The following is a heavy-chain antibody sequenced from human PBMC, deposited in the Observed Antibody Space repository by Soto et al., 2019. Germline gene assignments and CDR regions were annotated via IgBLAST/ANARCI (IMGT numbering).Heavy chain of an antibody. CDR3: VRDGTKTLRDWFDP. V-gene: IGHV4-4*07. CDR1: GASISGFY. CDR2: IYTTGTT. Sequence: SETLSLTCTVSGASISGFYWCWIRKPAGTGLEWIGRIYTTGTTDYNPSHKSRVMMSVDTSKNQSSLKLRSVTAADTAAYYCVRDGTKTLRDWFDPWGQGISVTVSS. D-gene: IGHD1-1*01. J-gene: IGHJ5*02.